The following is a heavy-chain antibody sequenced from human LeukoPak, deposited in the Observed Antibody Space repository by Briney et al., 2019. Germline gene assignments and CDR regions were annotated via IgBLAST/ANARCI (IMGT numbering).Heavy chain of an antibody. Sequence: NTGGSLRLSCAASGFTFSNAWMSWVRQAAGKGLEWVGRIKSKTVGGSTEYAAPVKGRFTISRDDSKNTLYLQMNSLKTEDTAVYYCTTDVAIPWGQGTLVTVSS. CDR2: IKSKTVGGST. D-gene: IGHD2-15*01. V-gene: IGHV3-15*01. CDR3: TTDVAIP. J-gene: IGHJ5*02. CDR1: GFTFSNAW.